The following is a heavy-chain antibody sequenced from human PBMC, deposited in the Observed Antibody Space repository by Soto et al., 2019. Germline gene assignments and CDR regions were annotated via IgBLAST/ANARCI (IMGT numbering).Heavy chain of an antibody. CDR2: ISWNSGSI. CDR1: GFTFDDYA. V-gene: IGHV3-9*01. CDR3: AKDSVGARSVLRYFDWLSSGVDGMDV. J-gene: IGHJ6*02. Sequence: PGGSLRLSCAASGFTFDDYAMHWVRQAPGKGLEWVSGISWNSGSIGYADSVKGRFTISRDNAKNSLYLQMNSLRAEDTALYYCAKDSVGARSVLRYFDWLSSGVDGMDVWGQGTTVTVSS. D-gene: IGHD3-9*01.